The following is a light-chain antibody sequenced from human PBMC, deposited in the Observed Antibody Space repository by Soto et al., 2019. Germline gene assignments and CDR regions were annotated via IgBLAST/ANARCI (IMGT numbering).Light chain of an antibody. Sequence: ETVLTQSPATLSLSPGERATLSCRASQSVRSNLAWYQHKPGQAPRLLIYDAYNRATGIPGRFSGSGSGTDFTLTISNLEPEDFAVYYCQQRDNWPWTFGQGAQVEIK. CDR3: QQRDNWPWT. J-gene: IGKJ1*01. CDR1: QSVRSN. V-gene: IGKV3-11*01. CDR2: DAY.